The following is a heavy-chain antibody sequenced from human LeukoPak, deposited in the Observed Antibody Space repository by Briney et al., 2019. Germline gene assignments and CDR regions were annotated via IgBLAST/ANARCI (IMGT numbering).Heavy chain of an antibody. Sequence: PSETLSLTCAVYGGSFSGYYWSWIRQPPGKGLEWIGEINHSGSTNYNPSLKSRVTISVDTSKNQFSLKLSSVTAADTAVYYCASIGPGDSSGYQRRGYYYYMDVWGKGTTVTVSS. CDR3: ASIGPGDSSGYQRRGYYYYMDV. J-gene: IGHJ6*03. CDR2: INHSGST. V-gene: IGHV4-34*01. CDR1: GGSFSGYY. D-gene: IGHD3-22*01.